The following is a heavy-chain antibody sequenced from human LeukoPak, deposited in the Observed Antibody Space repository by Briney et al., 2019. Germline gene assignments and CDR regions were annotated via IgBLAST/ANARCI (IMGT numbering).Heavy chain of an antibody. J-gene: IGHJ4*02. CDR1: GFTVSSKY. Sequence: GGSLRLSCAASGFTVSSKYMTWVRQAPGKGLEWVSIIYSGGSTSYADSVKGRFTISRDNSKNTVFLQMNSLRAEDTAVYYCARGGIEGYWGQGTLVTVSS. CDR3: ARGGIEGY. CDR2: IYSGGST. D-gene: IGHD3-16*02. V-gene: IGHV3-53*01.